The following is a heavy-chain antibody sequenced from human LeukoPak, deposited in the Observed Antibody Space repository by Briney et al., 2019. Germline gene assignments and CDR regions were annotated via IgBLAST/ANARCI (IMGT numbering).Heavy chain of an antibody. V-gene: IGHV3-23*01. CDR1: GYTFSSYA. D-gene: IGHD3-10*01. J-gene: IGHJ4*02. Sequence: GASLRLSCAASGYTFSSYAMSWVRQAPGKGLEWVSAISGSGGRTYYADSVKGRFTISRDNSKNTLYLQMNSLRAEDTAVYSCATHSPVYYYGSGSYYYFDYWGQGTLVTVSS. CDR3: ATHSPVYYYGSGSYYYFDY. CDR2: ISGSGGRT.